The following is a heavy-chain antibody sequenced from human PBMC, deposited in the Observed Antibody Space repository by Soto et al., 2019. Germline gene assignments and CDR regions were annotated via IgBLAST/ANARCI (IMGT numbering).Heavy chain of an antibody. CDR1: VFSFTRYS. J-gene: IGHJ4*02. CDR3: ARESEDLTSNFDY. V-gene: IGHV3-21*06. CDR2: ISSTTNYI. Sequence: GGSLLLSCAASVFSFTRYSMNWVRQAPGKGLEWVSSISSTTNYIYYGDSMKGRFTISIDNAKNSLYLEMNSLRAEDTAVYYCARESEDLTSNFDYWGQGTMVTVSS.